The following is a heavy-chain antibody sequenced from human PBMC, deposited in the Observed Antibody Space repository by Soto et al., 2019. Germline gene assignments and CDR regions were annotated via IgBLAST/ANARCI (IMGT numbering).Heavy chain of an antibody. V-gene: IGHV3-64*04. CDR3: AKARVTGTTISGLYYYGMDV. J-gene: IGHJ6*02. Sequence: GGSLRLSCAASGFTFSSYAMHWVRQAPGKGLEYVSAISGNGGSTYYANSVKGRFTISRDNSKNTLYLQMNSLRAEDTAVYYCAKARVTGTTISGLYYYGMDVWGQGTTVTVSS. CDR2: ISGNGGST. D-gene: IGHD1-7*01. CDR1: GFTFSSYA.